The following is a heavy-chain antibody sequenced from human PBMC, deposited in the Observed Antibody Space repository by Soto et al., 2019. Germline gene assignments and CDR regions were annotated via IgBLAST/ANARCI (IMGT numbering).Heavy chain of an antibody. Sequence: ASETLSLTCTVSGDSISGSPYFWGWIRQPPGKRLEWIGSIFYDGYTLYTPSLKSRVTISFDASKNQISLQVRSATAADAAVYYCARDLKEYCSDGKCNWFDPWGQGTLVTVSS. J-gene: IGHJ5*02. CDR3: ARDLKEYCSDGKCNWFDP. V-gene: IGHV4-39*07. D-gene: IGHD2-15*01. CDR2: IFYDGYT. CDR1: GDSISGSPYF.